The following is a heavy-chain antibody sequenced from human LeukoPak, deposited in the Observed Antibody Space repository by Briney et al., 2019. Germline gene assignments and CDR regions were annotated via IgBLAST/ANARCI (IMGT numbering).Heavy chain of an antibody. CDR2: IYSGGST. CDR3: ARDDPILADY. V-gene: IGHV3-66*01. CDR1: GFTFSSYA. Sequence: GGSLRLSCAASGFTFSSYAMSWVRQAPGKGLEWVSVIYSGGSTYYADSVKGRFTISRDNSKNTLYLQMNSLRAEDTAVYYCARDDPILADYWGQGTLVTVSS. J-gene: IGHJ4*02. D-gene: IGHD3-3*02.